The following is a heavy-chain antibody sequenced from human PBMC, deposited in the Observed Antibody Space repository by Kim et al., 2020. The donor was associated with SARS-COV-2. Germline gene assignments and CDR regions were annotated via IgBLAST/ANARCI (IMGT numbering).Heavy chain of an antibody. V-gene: IGHV5-10-1*01. CDR3: ARRNRPDYDIFTVSHAFDI. J-gene: IGHJ3*02. CDR2: IDPSDSYT. D-gene: IGHD3-9*01. Sequence: GESLKISCKGSGYSFTSYWISWVRQMPGKGLEWMGRIDPSDSYTNYSPSFQGHVTISADKSISTAYLQWSSLKASDTAMYYCARRNRPDYDIFTVSHAFDIWGQGTMVTVSS. CDR1: GYSFTSYW.